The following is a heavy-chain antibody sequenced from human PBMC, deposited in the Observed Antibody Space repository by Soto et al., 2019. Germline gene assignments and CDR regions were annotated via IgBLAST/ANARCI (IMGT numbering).Heavy chain of an antibody. D-gene: IGHD5-18*01. V-gene: IGHV4-34*01. CDR3: ARDGYSYGAFDY. CDR1: GGSFSGYY. Sequence: QVQLQQWGAGLLKPSETLSLTCAVYGGSFSGYYWSWIRQPPGKGLEWIGEINHSGSTNYNPSLKSRVTIXVXXSKNQFSLKLSSVTAADTAVYYCARDGYSYGAFDYWGQGTLVTVSS. J-gene: IGHJ4*02. CDR2: INHSGST.